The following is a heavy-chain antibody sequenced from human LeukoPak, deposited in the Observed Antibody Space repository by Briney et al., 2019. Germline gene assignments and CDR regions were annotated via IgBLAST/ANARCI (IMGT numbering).Heavy chain of an antibody. Sequence: SETLSLTCTVSGGSISSSSYYWGWIRQPPGKGLEWIGSIYYSGSTYYNPSLKSRVTISVDTSKNQFSLKLSSVTAVDTAVYYCARAGGWVLYFDYWGQGTLVTVSS. D-gene: IGHD6-19*01. CDR2: IYYSGST. CDR1: GGSISSSSYY. J-gene: IGHJ4*02. CDR3: ARAGGWVLYFDY. V-gene: IGHV4-39*07.